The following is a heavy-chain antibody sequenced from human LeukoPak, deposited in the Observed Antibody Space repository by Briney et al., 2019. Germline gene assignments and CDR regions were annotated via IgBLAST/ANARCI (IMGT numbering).Heavy chain of an antibody. V-gene: IGHV3-23*01. J-gene: IGHJ4*02. CDR3: AKHGSPRIAVAGIDY. D-gene: IGHD6-19*01. Sequence: QTGGSLRLSCAASGFTFSSYAMSWVRQAPGKGLEWVSAISGSGGGTYYADSVKGRFTISRDNSKNTLYLQMNSLRAEDTAVYYCAKHGSPRIAVAGIDYWGQGTLVTVSS. CDR2: ISGSGGGT. CDR1: GFTFSSYA.